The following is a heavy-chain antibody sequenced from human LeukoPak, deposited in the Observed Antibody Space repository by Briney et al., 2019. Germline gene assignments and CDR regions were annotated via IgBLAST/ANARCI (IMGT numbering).Heavy chain of an antibody. D-gene: IGHD1-20*01. CDR3: AMYNWNFYDY. V-gene: IGHV4-39*07. Sequence: PSETLSLTCTVSGGSISSITYYWGLIRQSPGKTLEWIGSIHYSGSTYYNPSLKSRVTISVDTSKNQFSLKLSSVTAADTAVYYCAMYNWNFYDYWGQGTLVTVSS. CDR1: GGSISSITYY. J-gene: IGHJ4*02. CDR2: IHYSGST.